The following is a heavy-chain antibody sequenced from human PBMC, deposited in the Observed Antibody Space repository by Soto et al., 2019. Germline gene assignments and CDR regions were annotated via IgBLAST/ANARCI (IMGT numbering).Heavy chain of an antibody. V-gene: IGHV3-23*01. CDR3: AKDSRGYQLPRSFDY. CDR2: ISGSGGST. Sequence: GGSLRLSCAASGFTFSSYAMSWVRQAPGKGLEWVSAISGSGGSTYYADSVKGRFTISRDNSKNTLYLQMNSLRAEDTAVYYCAKDSRGYQLPRSFDYWGQGTLVTVSS. J-gene: IGHJ4*02. D-gene: IGHD2-2*01. CDR1: GFTFSSYA.